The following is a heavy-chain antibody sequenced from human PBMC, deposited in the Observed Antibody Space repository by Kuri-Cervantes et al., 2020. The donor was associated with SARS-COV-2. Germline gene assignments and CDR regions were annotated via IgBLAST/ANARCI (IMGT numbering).Heavy chain of an antibody. D-gene: IGHD6-13*01. CDR1: GGSISSSSYY. V-gene: IGHV4-39*01. J-gene: IGHJ6*04. CDR2: IYYGGST. CDR3: ARHATGYSSSSYLGYYAMDV. Sequence: SETLSLTCTVSGGSISSSSYYWGWIRQPPGKGLECIGTIYYGGSTHYNPSLKSRITISVDTSKNQFSLRLSSVTAADTAVYYCARHATGYSSSSYLGYYAMDVWGKGTTVTVSS.